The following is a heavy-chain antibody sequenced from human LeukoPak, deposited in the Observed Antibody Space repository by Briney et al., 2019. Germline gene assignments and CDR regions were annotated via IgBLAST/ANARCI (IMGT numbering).Heavy chain of an antibody. CDR1: GFTFSSYS. V-gene: IGHV3-21*01. J-gene: IGHJ5*02. Sequence: GGSLRLSCAASGFTFSSYSMNWVRQAPGKGLEWVSSISSSSSYIYYADSVKGRFTISRDNAKNSLYLQMNSLRAEDTAVYYRARDLYGSGSSGFDPWGQGILVTVSS. CDR3: ARDLYGSGSSGFDP. CDR2: ISSSSSYI. D-gene: IGHD3-10*01.